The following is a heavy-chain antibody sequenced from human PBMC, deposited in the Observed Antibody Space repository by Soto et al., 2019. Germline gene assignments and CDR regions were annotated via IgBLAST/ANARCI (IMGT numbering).Heavy chain of an antibody. CDR2: ISPEGGHK. Sequence: QVQLVESGGGVVQPGRSLRLSCEASGFTFSSFGMHWVRQAPGKGLEWVAVISPEGGHKFCADSVKGRFTISRDNSKNTLYLEMNSLRPEDTAVYYCGKERGTYSAYETWGGQGTLVTVSS. J-gene: IGHJ4*02. V-gene: IGHV3-30*18. CDR1: GFTFSSFG. CDR3: GKERGTYSAYETW. D-gene: IGHD5-12*01.